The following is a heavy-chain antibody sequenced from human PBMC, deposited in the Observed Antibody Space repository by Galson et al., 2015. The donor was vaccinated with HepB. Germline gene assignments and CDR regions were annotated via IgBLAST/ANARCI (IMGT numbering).Heavy chain of an antibody. J-gene: IGHJ6*02. CDR1: GYTFTGYY. Sequence: SVKVSCRASGYTFTGYYMHWVRQAPGQGLEWMGWINPNSGGTNYAQKFQGWVTMTRDTSISTAYMELSRLRSDDTAVYYCARSSWTTVTNTPVNYYYYYYGMDVWGQGTTDTVSS. CDR2: INPNSGGT. D-gene: IGHD4-17*01. CDR3: ARSSWTTVTNTPVNYYYYYYGMDV. V-gene: IGHV1-2*04.